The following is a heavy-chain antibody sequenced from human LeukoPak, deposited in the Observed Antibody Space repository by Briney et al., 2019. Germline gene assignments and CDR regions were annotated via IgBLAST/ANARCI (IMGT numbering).Heavy chain of an antibody. CDR2: IYHRGST. CDR1: GGSMSSFY. CDR3: ARDVGGGPFFDY. Sequence: SETLSLTCTVSGGSMSSFYWGWIRQPPGKGLEWIGYIYHRGSTDYNPSLKSRVTISVDTSKNQFSLKLSSVTAADTAVYYCARDVGGGPFFDYWGQGILVTVTS. V-gene: IGHV4-59*01. D-gene: IGHD2-15*01. J-gene: IGHJ4*02.